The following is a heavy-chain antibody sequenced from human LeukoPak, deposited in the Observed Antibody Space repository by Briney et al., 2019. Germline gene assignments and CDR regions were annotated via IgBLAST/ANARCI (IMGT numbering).Heavy chain of an antibody. Sequence: GGSLRLSCAASRFTFTAYSMNWVRQAPGKGLEWVSYISSSNRTIYYADSVKGRFTISRGNAKNSLFLQMDSLRAEDTAVYYCARDLAGHYYGSGSSFDYWGQGTLVTVS. V-gene: IGHV3-48*04. CDR3: ARDLAGHYYGSGSSFDY. D-gene: IGHD3-10*01. J-gene: IGHJ4*02. CDR1: RFTFTAYS. CDR2: ISSSNRTI.